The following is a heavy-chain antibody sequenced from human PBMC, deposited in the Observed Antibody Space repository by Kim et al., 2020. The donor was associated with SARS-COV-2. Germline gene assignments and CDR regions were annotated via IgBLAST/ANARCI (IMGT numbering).Heavy chain of an antibody. CDR2: INHSGST. CDR3: ARGPDQYYSDFWSGYFH. Sequence: SETLSLTCAVYGGSFSGYYWSWIRQPPGKGLEWIGEINHSGSTNYNPSLKSRVTISVDTSKNQFSLKLSSVTAADTAVYYCARGPDQYYSDFWSGYFHWGQGTLVTVSS. V-gene: IGHV4-34*01. CDR1: GGSFSGYY. D-gene: IGHD3-3*01. J-gene: IGHJ4*02.